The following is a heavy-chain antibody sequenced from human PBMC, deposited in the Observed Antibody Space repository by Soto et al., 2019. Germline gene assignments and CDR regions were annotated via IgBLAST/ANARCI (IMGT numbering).Heavy chain of an antibody. D-gene: IGHD2-2*01. CDR3: ARAYTGQLPRRGDYYYALDV. CDR1: GFFFNNYD. J-gene: IGHJ6*02. V-gene: IGHV3-13*02. CDR2: IGAADDP. Sequence: GDLRLSCVGSGFFFNNYDMHWVRQVRGKGLEWVSAIGAADDPYYSVSVKGRFIVSRDNAQKSLYLQMNNLRAADTAVYFCARAYTGQLPRRGDYYYALDVWGRGTTVTVYS.